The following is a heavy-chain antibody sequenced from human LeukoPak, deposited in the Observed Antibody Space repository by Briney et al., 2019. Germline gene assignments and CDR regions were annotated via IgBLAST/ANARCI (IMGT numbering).Heavy chain of an antibody. V-gene: IGHV3-23*01. J-gene: IGHJ4*02. CDR3: VKGKTHSYGPGDS. Sequence: GGSLRLSCAASGFTFGDYAMSWVRQVPGEGMEWVSAISGSGGSKYCADSVKGRLTMSRDNPKATLDLQLSSLRVDDTAVYYCVKGKTHSYGPGDSWGQGTLVTVSS. D-gene: IGHD3-10*01. CDR2: ISGSGGSK. CDR1: GFTFGDYA.